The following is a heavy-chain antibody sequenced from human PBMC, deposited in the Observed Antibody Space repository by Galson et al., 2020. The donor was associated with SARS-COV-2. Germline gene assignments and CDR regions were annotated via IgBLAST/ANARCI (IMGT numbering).Heavy chain of an antibody. CDR3: ARKPYYDILTGYSNDAFDI. D-gene: IGHD3-9*01. CDR2: IFSNDEK. CDR1: GFSLSNARMG. V-gene: IGHV2-26*01. J-gene: IGHJ3*02. Sequence: SGPTLVKPTETLTLTCTVSGFSLSNARMGVSWIRQPPGKALEWLAHIFSNDEKSYSTSLKSRLTISKDTSKSQVVLTMTNMDPVDTATYYCARKPYYDILTGYSNDAFDIWGQGTMVTVSS.